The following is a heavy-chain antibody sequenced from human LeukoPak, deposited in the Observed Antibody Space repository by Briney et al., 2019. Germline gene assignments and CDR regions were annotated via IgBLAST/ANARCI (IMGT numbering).Heavy chain of an antibody. CDR2: INWNGGST. V-gene: IGHV3-20*04. CDR1: GFTFSSYW. CDR3: ARERFYTANDY. D-gene: IGHD5-18*01. Sequence: PGGSLRLSCAASGFTFSSYWMSWVRQAPGKGLEWVSGINWNGGSTGYADSVKGRFTISRDNAKNSLYLQMNSLRAEDTALYYCARERFYTANDYWGQGTLVTVSS. J-gene: IGHJ4*02.